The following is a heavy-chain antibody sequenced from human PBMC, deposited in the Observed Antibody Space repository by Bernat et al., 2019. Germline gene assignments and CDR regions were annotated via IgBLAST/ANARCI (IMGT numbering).Heavy chain of an antibody. V-gene: IGHV3-7*02. D-gene: IGHD3-22*01. Sequence: EVQLVESGGGLVQPGGSLRLSCAASGFTFSRYWMSWVRQAPGKGLEWVANIKEDGTVKYYVDSVKGRFTVSRDNAKNSMYLQVNSLSDEDTAVYYCAKLIARQTYDYWGQGALVTVSS. J-gene: IGHJ4*02. CDR2: IKEDGTVK. CDR1: GFTFSRYW. CDR3: AKLIARQTYDY.